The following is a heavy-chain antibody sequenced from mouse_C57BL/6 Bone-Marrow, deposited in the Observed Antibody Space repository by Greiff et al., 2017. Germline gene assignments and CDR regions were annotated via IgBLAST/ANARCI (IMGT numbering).Heavy chain of an antibody. J-gene: IGHJ4*01. CDR2: ISSGGSYT. CDR1: GFTFSSYG. V-gene: IGHV5-6*02. Sequence: EVKLVESGGDLVKPGGSLKLSCAASGFTFSSYGMSWVRQTPDKRLEWVATISSGGSYTYYPDSVKGRFTISRDNAKNTLYLQMSRLKSEDTAMYYCASRGYYYAMDYWGQGTSVTVSS. CDR3: ASRGYYYAMDY.